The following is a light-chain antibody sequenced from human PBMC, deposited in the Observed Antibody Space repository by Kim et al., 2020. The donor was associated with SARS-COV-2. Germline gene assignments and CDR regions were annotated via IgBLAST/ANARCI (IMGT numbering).Light chain of an antibody. CDR1: SSNIGSNT. CDR2: SNN. CDR3: AAWDDSLNAPWV. J-gene: IGLJ3*02. Sequence: QAVVTQPPSASGTPGQRVTISCSGSSSNIGSNTVNWYQQLPGTAPKLLIYSNNQRPSGVPDRFSGSKSGTSASLAISGLQSEDEADYYCAAWDDSLNAPWVFGGGTQLTVL. V-gene: IGLV1-44*01.